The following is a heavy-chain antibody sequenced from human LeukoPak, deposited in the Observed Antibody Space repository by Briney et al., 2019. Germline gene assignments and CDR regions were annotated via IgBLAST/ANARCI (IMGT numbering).Heavy chain of an antibody. CDR2: IYYSGSN. J-gene: IGHJ4*02. V-gene: IGHV4-31*03. D-gene: IGHD2-15*01. CDR1: GGSISSGGYY. CDR3: ARDSDSSFDY. Sequence: SETLSLTCTVSGGSISSGGYYWSWIRQHPGKGLEWIGYIYYSGSNYYNPSLKSRVTISVDTSKNQFSLKLSSVTAADTAVYYCARDSDSSFDYWGQGTLVTVSS.